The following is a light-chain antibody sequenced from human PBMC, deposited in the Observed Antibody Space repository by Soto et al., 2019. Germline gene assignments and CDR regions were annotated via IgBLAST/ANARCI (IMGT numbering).Light chain of an antibody. CDR3: SSYAGSNIVV. V-gene: IGLV2-8*01. J-gene: IGLJ2*01. CDR2: EVS. CDR1: SSDVGGYNF. Sequence: QSALTQPPSASGSPGQSVTISCTGTSSDVGGYNFVSWYQQHPGKAPKLMIYEVSERPSGVPDRFSGSKSGNTASLTVSGLQAEDAADYYCSSYAGSNIVVFGGGTNVTVL.